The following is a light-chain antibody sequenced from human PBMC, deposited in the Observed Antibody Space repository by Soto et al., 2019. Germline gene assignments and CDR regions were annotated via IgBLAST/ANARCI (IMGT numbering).Light chain of an antibody. CDR3: QQYASLPS. V-gene: IGKV1-33*01. CDR1: QDITKY. J-gene: IGKJ3*01. CDR2: DAS. Sequence: DIQMTQSLSSLSASVGDRVTITCQASQDITKYLNWYQQKPGKAPKLLIYDASNLQTGVPSRFSGSGSGTDFTFTISSLQPEDIATYYCQQYASLPSFGPGTKVDIK.